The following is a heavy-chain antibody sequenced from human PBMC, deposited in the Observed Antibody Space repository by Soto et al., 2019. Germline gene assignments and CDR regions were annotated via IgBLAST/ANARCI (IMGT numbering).Heavy chain of an antibody. Sequence: TSETLSLTCTVSGGSISSGGYYWSWIRQHPGKGLEWIGSIYYSGSTYYNPSLKSRVTISVDTSKNQFSLKLSSVTAADTAVYYCASYSGSYYYGMDVWGQGTTVTVSS. CDR3: ASYSGSYYYGMDV. J-gene: IGHJ6*02. CDR1: GGSISSGGYY. V-gene: IGHV4-39*01. D-gene: IGHD1-26*01. CDR2: IYYSGST.